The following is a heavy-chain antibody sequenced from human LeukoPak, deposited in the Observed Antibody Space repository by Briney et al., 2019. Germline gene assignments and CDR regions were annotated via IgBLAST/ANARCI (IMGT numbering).Heavy chain of an antibody. CDR2: ISYDGSNK. V-gene: IGHV3-30*04. Sequence: GGSLRLSCAASGFTFSSYAMHWVRQAPGKGLEWVAVISYDGSNKYYADSVKGRFTISRDNSKNTLYLQMNSLRAEDTAVYYCARDFWGPTRGYSYGYIFNSAGAFDIWGQGTMVTVSS. CDR3: ARDFWGPTRGYSYGYIFNSAGAFDI. D-gene: IGHD5-18*01. CDR1: GFTFSSYA. J-gene: IGHJ3*02.